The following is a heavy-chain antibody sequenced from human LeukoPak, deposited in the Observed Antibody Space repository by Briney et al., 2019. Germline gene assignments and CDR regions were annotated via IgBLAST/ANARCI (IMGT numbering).Heavy chain of an antibody. J-gene: IGHJ4*02. V-gene: IGHV5-51*01. Sequence: PGESLKISCKGSRYSFTSYWIGWVRQMPGKGLEWMGIIYPGDSDTRYSPSFQGQVTISADKSISTAYLQWSSLKASDTAMCYCVRQTSNYDILTGSDKHYFDYWGQGTLVTVSS. CDR3: VRQTSNYDILTGSDKHYFDY. D-gene: IGHD3-9*01. CDR1: RYSFTSYW. CDR2: IYPGDSDT.